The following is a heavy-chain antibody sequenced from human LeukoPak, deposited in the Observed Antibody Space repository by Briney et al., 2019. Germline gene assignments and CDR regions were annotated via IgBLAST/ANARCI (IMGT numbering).Heavy chain of an antibody. CDR2: IKSTRDGGAT. D-gene: IGHD3-3*01. CDR3: TTVEGAFDI. V-gene: IGHV3-15*01. CDR1: GFTFKNAW. Sequence: GGSLRLSCEASGFTFKNAWMIWVRQAPGKGPEWVGRIKSTRDGGATEYAAPVKGRFTISRDDSKNTLYLQMNSLKTEDTAVYYCTTVEGAFDIWGQGTMVTVSS. J-gene: IGHJ3*02.